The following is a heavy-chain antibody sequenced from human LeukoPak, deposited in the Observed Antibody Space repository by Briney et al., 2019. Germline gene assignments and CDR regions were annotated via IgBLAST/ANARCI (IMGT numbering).Heavy chain of an antibody. Sequence: PGGSLRLSCAASGFTFSSFAMTWVRQAPGKGLEWVSVISGSGDTTYYADSAKGRFTISRDNSKNTLYLQMNSLRAEDTAVYYCAREVPASDYWGQGTLVPVSS. CDR2: ISGSGDTT. D-gene: IGHD2-2*01. J-gene: IGHJ4*02. CDR3: AREVPASDY. CDR1: GFTFSSFA. V-gene: IGHV3-23*01.